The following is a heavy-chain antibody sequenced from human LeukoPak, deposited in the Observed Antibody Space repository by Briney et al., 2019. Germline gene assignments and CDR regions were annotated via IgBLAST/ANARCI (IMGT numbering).Heavy chain of an antibody. CDR3: ARDPQGGAFDM. J-gene: IGHJ3*02. Sequence: GRSLRLSCAASGFTFDDYAMHWVRQAPGKGLEWVSGISWNSGSIGYVVSVKGRFTISRDNAKNSLYLQMNSLSAEDTAIYYCARDPQGGAFDMWGQGTMVTVSP. D-gene: IGHD3-16*01. CDR1: GFTFDDYA. V-gene: IGHV3-9*01. CDR2: ISWNSGSI.